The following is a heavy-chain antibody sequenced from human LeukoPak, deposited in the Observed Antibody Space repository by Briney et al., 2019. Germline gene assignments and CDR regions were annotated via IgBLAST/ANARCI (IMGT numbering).Heavy chain of an antibody. Sequence: GGSLRLSCAASGFTFTSYSMNWVRQAPGKGLEWVSTISGGGGSTYYADSVKDRFIISRDNSKNTLYLQVNSLRAEDTAVYYCAKGGKWDVTPFDYWGQGTLVTVSS. CDR1: GFTFTSYS. CDR3: AKGGKWDVTPFDY. J-gene: IGHJ4*02. D-gene: IGHD1-26*01. CDR2: ISGGGGST. V-gene: IGHV3-23*01.